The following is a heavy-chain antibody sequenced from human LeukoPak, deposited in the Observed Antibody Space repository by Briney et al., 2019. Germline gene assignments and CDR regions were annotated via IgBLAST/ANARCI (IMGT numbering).Heavy chain of an antibody. CDR2: ISYDGSNK. V-gene: IGHV3-30-3*01. Sequence: GGSLRLSCAASGFTFSSYAMHWVRQAPGKGLEWVAVISYDGSNKYYADSVKGRFTISRDNSKNTLYLQMNSLRAEDTAVYYCARGVDTAHTLNYYYYGMDVCGQGTTVTVSS. D-gene: IGHD5-18*01. J-gene: IGHJ6*02. CDR3: ARGVDTAHTLNYYYYGMDV. CDR1: GFTFSSYA.